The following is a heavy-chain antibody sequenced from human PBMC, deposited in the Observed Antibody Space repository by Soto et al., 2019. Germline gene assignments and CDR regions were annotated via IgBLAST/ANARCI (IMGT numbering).Heavy chain of an antibody. CDR3: ARGSGYSYGPFDY. J-gene: IGHJ4*02. V-gene: IGHV3-74*01. Sequence: GGSLRLSCAASGFTFSSYWMHWVRQAPGKGLVWVSRINSDGSSTSYADSVKGRFTISRDNAKNTLYLQMNSLRAEDTAVYYCARGSGYSYGPFDYWGQGTLVTVSS. CDR1: GFTFSSYW. D-gene: IGHD5-18*01. CDR2: INSDGSST.